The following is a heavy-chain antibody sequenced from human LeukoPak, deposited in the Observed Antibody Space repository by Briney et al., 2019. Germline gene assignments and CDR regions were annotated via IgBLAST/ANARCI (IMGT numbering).Heavy chain of an antibody. V-gene: IGHV4-30-4*01. CDR1: GGSISSGDYY. D-gene: IGHD6-13*01. CDR2: INHSGST. CDR3: ARGRGARSSRWYNWFDP. J-gene: IGHJ5*02. Sequence: SQTLSLTCTVSGGSISSGDYYWSWIRQPPGKGLEWIGEINHSGSTNYNPSLKSRVTISIDTSKNQFSLETSSVTAADTAVYYCARGRGARSSRWYNWFDPWGRGTLVTVSS.